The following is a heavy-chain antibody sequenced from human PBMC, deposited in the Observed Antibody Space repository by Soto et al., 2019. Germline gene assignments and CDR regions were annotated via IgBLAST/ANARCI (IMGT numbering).Heavy chain of an antibody. CDR1: GGTFSSYA. J-gene: IGHJ4*02. CDR3: AREHHYDFWSGYYSPYYFDY. Sequence: GASVKVSCKASGGTFSSYAISWVRQAPGQGLEWMGGIIPIFGTANYAQKFQGRVTITADESTSTAHMELSSLRSEDTAVYYCAREHHYDFWSGYYSPYYFDYWGQGTLVTVSS. D-gene: IGHD3-3*01. V-gene: IGHV1-69*13. CDR2: IIPIFGTA.